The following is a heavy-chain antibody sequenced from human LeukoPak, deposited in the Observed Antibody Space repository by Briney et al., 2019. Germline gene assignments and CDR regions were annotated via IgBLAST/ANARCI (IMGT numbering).Heavy chain of an antibody. CDR2: INHSGST. D-gene: IGHD3-3*01. V-gene: IGHV4-34*01. CDR1: GGSFSGYY. CDR3: ARDPMSYDFWSGDTRDDY. Sequence: SETLSLTCAVYGGSFSGYYWSWIRQPPGKGLEWIGEINHSGSTNYNPSLKSRVTISVDRSKNQFSLKLSSVTAADTAVYYCARDPMSYDFWSGDTRDDYWGQGTLVTVSS. J-gene: IGHJ4*02.